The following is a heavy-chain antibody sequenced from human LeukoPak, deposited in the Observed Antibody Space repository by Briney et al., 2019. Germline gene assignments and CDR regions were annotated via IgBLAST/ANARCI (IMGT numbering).Heavy chain of an antibody. CDR2: IYTSGST. D-gene: IGHD2-8*01. Sequence: SETLSLACTVSGGSISSGSYYWSWIRQPAGKGLEWIGRIYTSGSTNYNPSLKSRVTISVDTSKNQFSLKLSSVTAADTAVYYCARDITLITFDYWGQGTLVTVSS. CDR1: GGSISSGSYY. J-gene: IGHJ4*02. CDR3: ARDITLITFDY. V-gene: IGHV4-61*02.